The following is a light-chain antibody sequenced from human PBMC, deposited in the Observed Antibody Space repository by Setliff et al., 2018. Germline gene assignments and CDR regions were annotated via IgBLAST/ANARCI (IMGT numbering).Light chain of an antibody. CDR3: SSYTSRSTYI. Sequence: QSALTQPPSVSGSPGQSVTISCTGTSSDVGNYDRVSWYQQAPGTAPKLMIYEVSSRPSGVPDRFPGSKSGNTASLTISGLQADDEADYYCSSYTSRSTYIFGTGTKVTVL. CDR2: EVS. CDR1: SSDVGNYDR. J-gene: IGLJ1*01. V-gene: IGLV2-18*02.